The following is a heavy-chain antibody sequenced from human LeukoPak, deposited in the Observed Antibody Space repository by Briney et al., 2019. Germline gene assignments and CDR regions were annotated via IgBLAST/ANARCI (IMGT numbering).Heavy chain of an antibody. CDR1: GFTFVDYA. D-gene: IGHD3-22*01. J-gene: IGHJ4*02. CDR2: ISGGSGST. CDR3: AKHRFESGGYHSTD. Sequence: GGSLRLSCAASGFTFVDYAMSWVRQAPGKGLAWVSTISGGSGSTYCADSVKGRFTISRDNSKNTLYLQMNSLRDEDTAVYYCAKHRFESGGYHSTDWGQGTLVTVSS. V-gene: IGHV3-23*01.